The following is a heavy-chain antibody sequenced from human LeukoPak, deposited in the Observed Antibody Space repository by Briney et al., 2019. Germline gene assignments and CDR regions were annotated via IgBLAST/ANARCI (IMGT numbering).Heavy chain of an antibody. CDR1: GGSISSGGYS. J-gene: IGHJ5*02. Sequence: TLSLTCAVSGGSISSGGYSWSWIRQPPGKGLEWIGYIYYSGSTYYNPSLKSRVTISVDTSKNQFSLKLSSVTAADTAVYYCARDPYGGFDPWGQGTLVTVSS. V-gene: IGHV4-30-4*07. CDR2: IYYSGST. CDR3: ARDPYGGFDP. D-gene: IGHD3-10*01.